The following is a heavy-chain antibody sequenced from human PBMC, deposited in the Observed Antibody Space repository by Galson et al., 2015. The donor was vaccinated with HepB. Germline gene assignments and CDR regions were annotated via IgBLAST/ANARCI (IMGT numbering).Heavy chain of an antibody. J-gene: IGHJ3*01. V-gene: IGHV5-51*01. CDR1: GYSFTNYW. D-gene: IGHD5-24*01. CDR2: VYPYDSDT. Sequence: QSGAEVKKPGESLRISCKTSGYSFTNYWIGWVRQMPGKGLEWMGLVYPYDSDTRYSPSFQGQVTVSADKSISTAYLQWSSLKASDTAMYFCARHRMATIILDAFDLWGQGTMVTVSS. CDR3: ARHRMATIILDAFDL.